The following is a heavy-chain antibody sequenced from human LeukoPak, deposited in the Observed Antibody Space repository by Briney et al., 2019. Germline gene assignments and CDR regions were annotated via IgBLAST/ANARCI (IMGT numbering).Heavy chain of an antibody. CDR2: ISGSGGST. V-gene: IGHV3-23*01. Sequence: QTGGSLRLSCAASGFTFSSYAMSWVRQAPGKGLEWVSAISGSGGSTYYADSVKGRFTISRDNSKNTLYLQMNSLRAEDPAVYYCAKASAYDFWSGYYAFDYWGQGTLVTVSS. CDR3: AKASAYDFWSGYYAFDY. J-gene: IGHJ4*02. D-gene: IGHD3-3*01. CDR1: GFTFSSYA.